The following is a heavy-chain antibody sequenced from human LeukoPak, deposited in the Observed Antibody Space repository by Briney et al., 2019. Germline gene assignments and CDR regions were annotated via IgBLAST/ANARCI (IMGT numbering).Heavy chain of an antibody. CDR3: ARVRSGSNDY. CDR2: IYYSGST. Sequence: SETLSLTCTVSGGFISSYYWSWIRQPPGKGLEWIGYIYYSGSTNYNPSLKSRVTISVDTSKNQFSLKLTSVTAADTAVYYCARVRSGSNDYWGQGTLVTVSS. V-gene: IGHV4-59*12. CDR1: GGFISSYY. D-gene: IGHD1-26*01. J-gene: IGHJ4*02.